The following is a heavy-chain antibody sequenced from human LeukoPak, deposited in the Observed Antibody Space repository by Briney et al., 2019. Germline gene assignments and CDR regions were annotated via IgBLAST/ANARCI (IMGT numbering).Heavy chain of an antibody. CDR2: FDPEDGET. V-gene: IGHV1-24*01. D-gene: IGHD2-8*01. CDR1: GYTLTVLS. Sequence: ASVKVSCKVSGYTLTVLSMHWVRQAPGKGLEWMGGFDPEDGETIYAQKFQGRVTMTEDTSTDTAYMELSSLRSEDTAVYYCAQYCTNGVCRYSFDYWGQGTLVTVSS. CDR3: AQYCTNGVCRYSFDY. J-gene: IGHJ4*02.